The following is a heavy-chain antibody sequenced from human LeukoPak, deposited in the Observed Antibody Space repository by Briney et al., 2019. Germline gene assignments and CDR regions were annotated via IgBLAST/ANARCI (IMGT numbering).Heavy chain of an antibody. CDR3: ARDEGGFFHSWSGYFQH. Sequence: HAGGSLRLSCAASGFTFSSYSMNWVRQAPGKGLEWVSYISSSSSTIYYADSVKGRFTISRDNAKNSLYLQMNSLRAEDTAVYYCARDEGGFFHSWSGYFQHWGQGTLVTVSS. J-gene: IGHJ1*01. CDR2: ISSSSSTI. D-gene: IGHD6-13*01. V-gene: IGHV3-48*01. CDR1: GFTFSSYS.